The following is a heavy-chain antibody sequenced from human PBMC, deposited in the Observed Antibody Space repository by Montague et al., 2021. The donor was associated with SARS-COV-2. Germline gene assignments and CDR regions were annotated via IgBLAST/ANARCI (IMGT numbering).Heavy chain of an antibody. J-gene: IGHJ5*02. V-gene: IGHV3-13*04. Sequence: PLRLSCAASGFTFSSYDMHWVRQATGKGLEWVSAIGTAGDTYYPGSVKGRFTISRENAKNSLYLQMNSLRAGDTAVYYCARGVYDYSNYVDWFDPWGQGTLVTVSS. CDR1: GFTFSSYD. D-gene: IGHD4-11*01. CDR3: ARGVYDYSNYVDWFDP. CDR2: IGTAGDT.